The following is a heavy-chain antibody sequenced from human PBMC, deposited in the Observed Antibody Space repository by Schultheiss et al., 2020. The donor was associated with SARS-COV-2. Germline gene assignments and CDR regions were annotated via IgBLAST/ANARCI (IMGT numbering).Heavy chain of an antibody. V-gene: IGHV3-23*01. CDR1: GFTFSSYA. D-gene: IGHD6-19*01. Sequence: GGSLRLSCAASGFTFSSYAMSWVRQAPGKGLEWVSAISGSGGSTYYADSVKGRFTISRDNSKNTLYLQMNSLRAEDTAVYYCAKEGKLAVAGLNWFDPWGQGTLVTVSS. CDR2: ISGSGGST. CDR3: AKEGKLAVAGLNWFDP. J-gene: IGHJ5*02.